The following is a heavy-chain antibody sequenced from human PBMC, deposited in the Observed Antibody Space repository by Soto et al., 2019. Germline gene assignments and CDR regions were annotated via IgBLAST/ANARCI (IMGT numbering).Heavy chain of an antibody. V-gene: IGHV3-15*07. Sequence: EVPLVESGGGLVKPGGSLRLSCAASGFTFSNAWMNWVRQAPGKGLEWVGRIKSKTDGGTTDYAAPVKGRFIISRDDSKNTLYLQMNSLKTEDTAVYYCTTDPPAYYDFWSGFGDPQLRGMDVW. CDR3: TTDPPAYYDFWSGFGDPQLRGMDV. CDR1: GFTFSNAW. D-gene: IGHD3-3*01. J-gene: IGHJ6*01. CDR2: IKSKTDGGTT.